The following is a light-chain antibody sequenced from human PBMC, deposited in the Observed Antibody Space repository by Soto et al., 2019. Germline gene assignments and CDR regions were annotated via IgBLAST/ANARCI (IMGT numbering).Light chain of an antibody. CDR3: CSYAGSSTYV. Sequence: ALTQPASVSGSPGQSITISCTGTSSDVGNYNLVSWFQQHPGKAPKLMIYEGTKRPSGVSNRFSGSKSGNTASLTISGVQPEDEADYYCCSYAGSSTYVFGTGTKLTVL. J-gene: IGLJ1*01. V-gene: IGLV2-23*01. CDR2: EGT. CDR1: SSDVGNYNL.